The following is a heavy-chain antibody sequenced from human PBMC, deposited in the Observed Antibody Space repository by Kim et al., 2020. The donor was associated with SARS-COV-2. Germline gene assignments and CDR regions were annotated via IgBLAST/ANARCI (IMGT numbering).Heavy chain of an antibody. D-gene: IGHD6-6*01. CDR3: ARDIAARPLNC. CDR1: GGSVSSGSYY. V-gene: IGHV4-61*01. CDR2: IYYSGST. J-gene: IGHJ4*02. Sequence: SETLSLTCTVSGGSVSSGSYYWSWIRQPPGKGLEWIGYIYYSGSTNYNPSLKSRVTISVDTSKNQFSLKLSSVTAADTAVYYCARDIAARPLNCWGQGTLVTVSS.